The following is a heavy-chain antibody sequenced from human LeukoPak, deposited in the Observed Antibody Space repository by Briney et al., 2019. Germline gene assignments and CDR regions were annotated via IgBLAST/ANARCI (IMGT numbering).Heavy chain of an antibody. CDR3: AKPSGSAWYYFDY. CDR1: GFTFSSYA. J-gene: IGHJ4*02. D-gene: IGHD5-12*01. CDR2: ISGSGGST. Sequence: GGSLRLSCAASGFTFSSYAMSWVRQAPGRGLEWVSAISGSGGSTYYADSVKGRFTISRDNSKNTLYLQMNSLRAEDTAVYYCAKPSGSAWYYFDYWGQGTLVTVSS. V-gene: IGHV3-23*01.